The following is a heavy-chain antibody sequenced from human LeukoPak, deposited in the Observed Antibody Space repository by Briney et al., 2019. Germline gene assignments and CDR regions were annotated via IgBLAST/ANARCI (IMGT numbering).Heavy chain of an antibody. CDR1: GGSLSSGGYY. V-gene: IGHV4-31*03. CDR3: ARADVYYGSGSYILPYFDY. CDR2: IYYSGST. Sequence: SETLSLTCTVSGGSLSSGGYYWGWVRQHPGRGLEWVGYIYYSGSTYYNPSLKSRVTISVDTSKNQFSLKLSSVTAADTAVYYCARADVYYGSGSYILPYFDYWGQGTLVTVSS. D-gene: IGHD3-10*01. J-gene: IGHJ4*02.